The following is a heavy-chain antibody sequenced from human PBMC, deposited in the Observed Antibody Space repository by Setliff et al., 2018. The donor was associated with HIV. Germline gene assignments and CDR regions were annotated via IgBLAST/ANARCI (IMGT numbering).Heavy chain of an antibody. V-gene: IGHV4-59*01. J-gene: IGHJ3*02. D-gene: IGHD1-26*01. CDR1: GGSISSTY. CDR3: ARGQPQGGGTYWSAFDI. Sequence: SETLSLTCTVSGGSISSTYWSWIRQPPGKGLEWIGYIYYTGATDYSPSFKSRVTISLDTSKTQFSLKLNSVTAADTAVYYCARGQPQGGGTYWSAFDIWGQGTMVTVSS. CDR2: IYYTGAT.